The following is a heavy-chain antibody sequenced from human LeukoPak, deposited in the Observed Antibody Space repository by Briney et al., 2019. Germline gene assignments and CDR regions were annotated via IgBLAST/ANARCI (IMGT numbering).Heavy chain of an antibody. J-gene: IGHJ4*02. V-gene: IGHV3-33*01. CDR1: GFTFSSYG. CDR3: ARDHTSIAAPPGY. CDR2: MWYDGSNK. Sequence: GRSLRLSFAASGFTFSSYGMHWLGQAPRKGLAGVAGMWYDGSNKYYAASVKGRFTISRDKSKNTLYLKMNSLRAEDTAVYYCARDHTSIAAPPGYWGQGTLVTVSS. D-gene: IGHD6-6*01.